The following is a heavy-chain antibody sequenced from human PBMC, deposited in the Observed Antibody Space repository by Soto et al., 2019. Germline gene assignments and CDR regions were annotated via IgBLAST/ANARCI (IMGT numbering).Heavy chain of an antibody. CDR3: ARVGYCSGGSVVCLDY. CDR2: INPNSGGT. CDR1: GYTFTGYY. V-gene: IGHV1-2*02. Sequence: QVQLVQSGAEVKKPGASVKVSCKASGYTFTGYYMHWVRQAPGQGLEWMGWINPNSGGTNYAQKFQGRVTMTRDASISTAYMELSRLRSDDTAVYYCARVGYCSGGSVVCLDYWGQGTLVTVSS. D-gene: IGHD2-15*01. J-gene: IGHJ4*02.